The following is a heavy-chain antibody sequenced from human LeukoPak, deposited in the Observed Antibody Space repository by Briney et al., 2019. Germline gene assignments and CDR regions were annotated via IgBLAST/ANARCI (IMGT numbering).Heavy chain of an antibody. CDR1: GYTSTSYG. Sequence: ASVKVSCKASGYTSTSYGISWVRQAPGQGLEWMGWISAYNGNTNYAQKLQGRVTMTTDTSTSTAYMELRSLRSDDTAVYYCARVRYYYGSGSYYNDFYFDYWGQGTLVTVSS. D-gene: IGHD3-10*01. V-gene: IGHV1-18*01. J-gene: IGHJ4*02. CDR2: ISAYNGNT. CDR3: ARVRYYYGSGSYYNDFYFDY.